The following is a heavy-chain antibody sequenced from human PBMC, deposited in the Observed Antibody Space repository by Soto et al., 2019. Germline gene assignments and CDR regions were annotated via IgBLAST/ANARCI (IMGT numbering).Heavy chain of an antibody. CDR2: ISYDGSNK. Sequence: GGSLRLSCAASGFTFSSYAMHWVRQAPGKGLEWVAVISYDGSNKYYADPVKGRFTISRDNSKNTLYLQMNSLRAEDTAVYYCARGGVIAARPPWFDPWGQGTLVTVSS. D-gene: IGHD6-6*01. CDR1: GFTFSSYA. V-gene: IGHV3-30-3*01. J-gene: IGHJ5*02. CDR3: ARGGVIAARPPWFDP.